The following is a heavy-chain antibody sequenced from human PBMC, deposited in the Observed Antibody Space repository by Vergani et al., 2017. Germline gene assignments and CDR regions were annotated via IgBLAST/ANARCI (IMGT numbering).Heavy chain of an antibody. D-gene: IGHD3-3*01. CDR1: GGSFSGYY. CDR3: AGGWLGFDFWGGPTLWYFDY. J-gene: IGHJ4*02. CDR2: INHSGST. V-gene: IGHV4-34*01. Sequence: QVQLQQWGAGLLKPSETLSLTCAVYGGSFSGYYWSWIRQPPGQGLEWIGEINHSGSTNYNPSLKSRVTISVDTSKDQCSLKLSSVTAEDTAVYYCAGGWLGFDFWGGPTLWYFDYWGQGTLVTVSS.